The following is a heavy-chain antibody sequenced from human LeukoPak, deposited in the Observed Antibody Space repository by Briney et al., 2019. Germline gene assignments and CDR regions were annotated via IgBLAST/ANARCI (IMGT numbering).Heavy chain of an antibody. V-gene: IGHV4-39*02. J-gene: IGHJ4*02. CDR1: GGSISSSSYY. D-gene: IGHD3-10*01. CDR3: AREFGNYYGD. CDR2: IYYSGST. Sequence: SETLSLTCTVSGGSISSSSYYRGWIRQPPGKGLEWIGSIYYSGSTYYNPSLKSRVTISVDTSKNQFSLKLSSVTAADTAVYYCAREFGNYYGDWGQGTLVTVSS.